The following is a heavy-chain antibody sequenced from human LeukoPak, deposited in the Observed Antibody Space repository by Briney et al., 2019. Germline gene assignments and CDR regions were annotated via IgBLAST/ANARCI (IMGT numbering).Heavy chain of an antibody. J-gene: IGHJ4*02. Sequence: QPGGSLRLSCAASGDTLIGYGMNWVRQAPGKGLEWISSISSSTTTTYYADSVRGRFTISRDSAKNSLYLHMNSLRAEDTAIYYCARGYSNPPLEYWGQGTPVTVSS. CDR3: ARGYSNPPLEY. V-gene: IGHV3-48*01. CDR2: ISSSTTTT. D-gene: IGHD4-11*01. CDR1: GDTLIGYG.